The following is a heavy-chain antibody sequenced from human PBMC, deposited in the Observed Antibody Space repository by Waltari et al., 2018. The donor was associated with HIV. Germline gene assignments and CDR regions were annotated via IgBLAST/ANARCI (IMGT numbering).Heavy chain of an antibody. CDR2: IYYSGRT. Sequence: QLQLQESGPGLVKPSETLSLTCSVSGGSISSSSYYWGWIRQPPGKGLEWIGSIYYSGRTYYNPSLKRRVTISVDTSKNQFSLNLNSVTAADTAVYFCAKHMTALVPFDYWGQGTLVTVSS. D-gene: IGHD5-18*01. V-gene: IGHV4-39*01. CDR3: AKHMTALVPFDY. CDR1: GGSISSSSYY. J-gene: IGHJ4*02.